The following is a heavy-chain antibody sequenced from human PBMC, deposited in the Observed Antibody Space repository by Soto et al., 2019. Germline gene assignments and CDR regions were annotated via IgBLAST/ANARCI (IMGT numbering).Heavy chain of an antibody. CDR3: AREPDYYGSGSYSDY. J-gene: IGHJ4*02. CDR2: IYYSGST. V-gene: IGHV4-31*03. CDR1: GGSISSGGYY. Sequence: SETLSLTCTVSGGSISSGGYYWSWIRQHPGKGLEWIGYIYYSGSTYYNPSLKSRVTISVDTSKNQFSLKLSSVTAADTAVYYCAREPDYYGSGSYSDYWGQGTLVTVSS. D-gene: IGHD3-10*01.